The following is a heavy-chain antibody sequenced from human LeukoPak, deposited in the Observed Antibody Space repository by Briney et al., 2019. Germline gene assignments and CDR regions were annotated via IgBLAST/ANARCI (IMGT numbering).Heavy chain of an antibody. J-gene: IGHJ4*02. V-gene: IGHV1-2*02. CDR3: ARSWAYGDSDY. CDR1: GYTFTGYY. D-gene: IGHD4-17*01. Sequence: GASVKVSCKTSGYTFTGYYMHWVRQAPGQGLEWMGWINPNSGGTNYAQKFQGRVTMTRDTSISTAYMELSSLRSEDTAVYYCARSWAYGDSDYWGQGTLVTVSS. CDR2: INPNSGGT.